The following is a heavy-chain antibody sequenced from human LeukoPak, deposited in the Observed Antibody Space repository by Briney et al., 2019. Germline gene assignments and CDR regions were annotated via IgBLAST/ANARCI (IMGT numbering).Heavy chain of an antibody. V-gene: IGHV4-59*08. J-gene: IGHJ4*02. Sequence: SETLSLTCTVSGGSISSYYWSWIRQPPGKGLEGIGYIYYSGSANYNPSLKSRVTISVDTSKNQFSLKLSSVAAADTAVYYCARQELDSSGLSVDYWGQGTLVTVSS. CDR1: GGSISSYY. D-gene: IGHD3-22*01. CDR3: ARQELDSSGLSVDY. CDR2: IYYSGSA.